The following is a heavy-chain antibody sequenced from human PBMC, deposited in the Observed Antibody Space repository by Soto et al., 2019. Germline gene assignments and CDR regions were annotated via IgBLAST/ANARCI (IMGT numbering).Heavy chain of an antibody. J-gene: IGHJ6*02. D-gene: IGHD3-10*01. V-gene: IGHV4-4*08. CDR2: VYTSDYT. CDR3: ASSAGHPADFFYYIGMDV. CDR1: GASIRSYY. Sequence: PSETLSLTCSVSGASIRSYYWHWNRQLPGKGLEWIGYVYTSDYTRYSSSLKSGVTISVDTSKSQFYRRLNSVNAADTAVYYCASSAGHPADFFYYIGMDVWGQGTTVTVS.